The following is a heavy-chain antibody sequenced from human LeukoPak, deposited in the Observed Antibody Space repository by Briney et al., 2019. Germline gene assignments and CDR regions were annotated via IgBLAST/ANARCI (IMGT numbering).Heavy chain of an antibody. CDR1: GYSFTSYW. CDR3: ARVVADNWFDP. Sequence: GESLKISCKGSGYSFTSYWIGWVRQMPGKGLEWMGIIYPGDSDTRYSPSFQGQITISADKSIITAYLQWSSLKASDTAMYYCARVVADNWFDPWGQGTLVTVSS. CDR2: IYPGDSDT. J-gene: IGHJ5*02. V-gene: IGHV5-51*01. D-gene: IGHD2-15*01.